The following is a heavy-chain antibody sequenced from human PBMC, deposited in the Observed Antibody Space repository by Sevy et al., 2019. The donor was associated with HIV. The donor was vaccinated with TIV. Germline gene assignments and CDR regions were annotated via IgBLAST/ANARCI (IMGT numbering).Heavy chain of an antibody. CDR1: GFTFSTYA. J-gene: IGHJ3*02. Sequence: GGSLRLSCAASGFTFSTYAMSWLRQAPGKGLEWVSGISGSGGSTYYADSVKGRFTISRDNSKNTLYLQMNSLRAEDTAVYYCAKDYYDSSGYYPMDAFDIWGQGTMVTVSS. V-gene: IGHV3-23*01. CDR3: AKDYYDSSGYYPMDAFDI. CDR2: ISGSGGST. D-gene: IGHD3-22*01.